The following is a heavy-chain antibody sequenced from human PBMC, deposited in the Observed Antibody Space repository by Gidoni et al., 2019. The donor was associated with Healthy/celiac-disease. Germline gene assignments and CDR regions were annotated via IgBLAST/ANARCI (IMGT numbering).Heavy chain of an antibody. CDR3: AKDPEGDYYDSSGYYSYYYYGMDV. Sequence: EVQLLESGGGLVQPGGSLRLSCAAPVFTFSSSAMICVRPAPGKGLEWVSAISGSGVSTYYADSVKGRFTISRDNSKNTLYLQMNSLRAEDTAVYYCAKDPEGDYYDSSGYYSYYYYGMDVWGQGTTVTVSS. J-gene: IGHJ6*02. CDR1: VFTFSSSA. V-gene: IGHV3-23*01. D-gene: IGHD3-22*01. CDR2: ISGSGVST.